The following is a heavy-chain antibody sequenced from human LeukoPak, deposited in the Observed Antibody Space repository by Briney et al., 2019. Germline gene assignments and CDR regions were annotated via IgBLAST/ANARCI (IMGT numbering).Heavy chain of an antibody. J-gene: IGHJ4*02. Sequence: PSETLSLTCTVSGGSISSHYWKWIRQPPGKGLEWIGYIYYSGSTYYNPSLKSRVTISVDTSKNQFSLKLGSVTAADTAVYYCARLRTGGFLDFWGQGTLVTVSS. CDR3: ARLRTGGFLDF. V-gene: IGHV4-59*08. D-gene: IGHD1-14*01. CDR2: IYYSGST. CDR1: GGSISSHY.